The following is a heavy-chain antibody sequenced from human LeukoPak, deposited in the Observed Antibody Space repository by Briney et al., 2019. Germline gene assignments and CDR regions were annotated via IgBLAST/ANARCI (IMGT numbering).Heavy chain of an antibody. CDR2: IYYSGST. D-gene: IGHD6-13*01. CDR3: ARSRSSSWFLFDY. Sequence: PSETLSLTCTVSGASISSYYWSWLRQPPGKGLEWLGYIYYSGSTNYNPSLKSRVTISVDTSKNQFSLKLNSVTAADTAVYYCARSRSSSWFLFDYWGQGTLVTVSS. J-gene: IGHJ4*02. CDR1: GASISSYY. V-gene: IGHV4-59*01.